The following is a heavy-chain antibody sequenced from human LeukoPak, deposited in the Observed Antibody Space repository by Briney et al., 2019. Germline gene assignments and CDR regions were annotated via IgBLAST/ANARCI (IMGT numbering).Heavy chain of an antibody. CDR2: ISSSSSYI. CDR1: GFTFSSYG. CDR3: ARDTGYCSGGSCYPYPLDY. J-gene: IGHJ4*02. Sequence: GGSLRLSCAASGFTFSSYGMNWVRQAPGKGLEWVSSISSSSSYIYYADSVKGRFTISRDNAKNSLYLQMNSLRAEDTAVYYCARDTGYCSGGSCYPYPLDYWGQGTLVTVSS. D-gene: IGHD2-15*01. V-gene: IGHV3-21*01.